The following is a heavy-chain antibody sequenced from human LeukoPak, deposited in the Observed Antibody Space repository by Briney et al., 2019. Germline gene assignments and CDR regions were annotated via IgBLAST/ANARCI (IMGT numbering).Heavy chain of an antibody. Sequence: ASVKVSCKASGYTFTGYYMHWVRQAPGQGLEWMGWINPNSGGTNYAQKFQGRVTMTRNTSISTAYMELSSLRSEDTAVYYCARVKAATAFDPWGQGTLVTVSS. J-gene: IGHJ5*02. V-gene: IGHV1-2*02. D-gene: IGHD2-15*01. CDR1: GYTFTGYY. CDR2: INPNSGGT. CDR3: ARVKAATAFDP.